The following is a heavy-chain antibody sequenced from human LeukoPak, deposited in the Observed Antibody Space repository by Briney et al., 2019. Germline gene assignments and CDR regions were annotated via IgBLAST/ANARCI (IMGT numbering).Heavy chain of an antibody. CDR2: IKANSGDT. CDR1: GYIFTAYY. J-gene: IGHJ4*02. V-gene: IGHV1-2*02. Sequence: ASVKVSCKASGYIFTAYYLHWVRQAPGQGLEWMGWIKANSGDTNYARKFQGRVTMTRDTSISTVYMELSRLTSDDTAVYYCTRVGDGYPYWGQGTLVTVSS. D-gene: IGHD5-24*01. CDR3: TRVGDGYPY.